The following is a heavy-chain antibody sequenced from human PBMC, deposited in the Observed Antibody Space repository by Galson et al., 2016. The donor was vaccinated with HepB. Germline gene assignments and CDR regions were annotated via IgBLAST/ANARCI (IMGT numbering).Heavy chain of an antibody. J-gene: IGHJ4*02. CDR2: IWYDDSNK. D-gene: IGHD2-21*02. V-gene: IGHV3-33*01. CDR3: ARDYCGGDCFPDY. Sequence: SLRLSCAASGFSFSDHGIHWVRQAPGKGLEWVAVIWYDDSNKYYADSVKGRFTISRDNSNNTLYLQMNSLRAEDTAVYYCARDYCGGDCFPDYWGQGTLVTVSS. CDR1: GFSFSDHG.